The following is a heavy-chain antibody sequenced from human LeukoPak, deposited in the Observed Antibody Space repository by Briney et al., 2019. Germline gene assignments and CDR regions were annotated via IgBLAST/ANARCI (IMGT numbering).Heavy chain of an antibody. CDR3: ARDYYYDSSGYWDYYFDY. V-gene: IGHV3-33*01. CDR2: IWYDGSNK. D-gene: IGHD3-22*01. CDR1: GFTFSRVG. Sequence: PGRSLRLSCAASGFTFSRVGMHWVRQAPGKGLEWGAVIWYDGSNKYYADSVKGRFTISRDNSKNTLYLEMNSLRAEDTAVYYCARDYYYDSSGYWDYYFDYWGQGTLVSVSS. J-gene: IGHJ4*02.